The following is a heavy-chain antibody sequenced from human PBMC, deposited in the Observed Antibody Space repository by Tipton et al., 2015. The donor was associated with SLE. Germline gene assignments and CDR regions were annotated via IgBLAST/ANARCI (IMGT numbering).Heavy chain of an antibody. D-gene: IGHD1-26*01. CDR2: TYYRSKWYN. CDR1: GDSVSSNSAA. V-gene: IGHV6-1*01. Sequence: LRLSCAISGDSVSSNSAAWNWIRQSPSRGLEWLGRTYYRSKWYNDYAVSVKSRITINPDTSKNQFSLQLNSVTPEDTAVYYCARAALGGTYWYFDLWGRGTLVTVSS. CDR3: ARAALGGTYWYFDL. J-gene: IGHJ2*01.